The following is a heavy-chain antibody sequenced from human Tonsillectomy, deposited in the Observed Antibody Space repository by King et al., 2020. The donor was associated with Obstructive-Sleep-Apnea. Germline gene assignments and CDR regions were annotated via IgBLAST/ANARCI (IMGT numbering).Heavy chain of an antibody. CDR3: ATVSGTTSGAFDI. Sequence: QLVQSGGGVVQPGRSLRLSCVASGFSFNNYGMHWVRQIPGKGLEWVTFIRYDGSNKEYADSVKGRFTISRDNSKNTLYVQMNSLRTEDTAVYYCATVSGTTSGAFDIWGQGTMVTVSS. CDR2: IRYDGSNK. V-gene: IGHV3-30*02. D-gene: IGHD1-20*01. J-gene: IGHJ3*02. CDR1: GFSFNNYG.